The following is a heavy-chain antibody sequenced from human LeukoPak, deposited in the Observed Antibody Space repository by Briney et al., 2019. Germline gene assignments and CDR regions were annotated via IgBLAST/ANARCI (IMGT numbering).Heavy chain of an antibody. CDR3: ALMAARRDGDY. CDR2: IAFSGGST. D-gene: IGHD6-6*01. Sequence: GGSLRLSCAPSGFTFSSYDMSWVRQAPGKGLEWVSAIAFSGGSTYYADSVKGRFTISRDNSKNTLYLQMNSLRVEDTSVYYCALMAARRDGDYWGQGTLVTVSS. V-gene: IGHV3-23*01. CDR1: GFTFSSYD. J-gene: IGHJ4*02.